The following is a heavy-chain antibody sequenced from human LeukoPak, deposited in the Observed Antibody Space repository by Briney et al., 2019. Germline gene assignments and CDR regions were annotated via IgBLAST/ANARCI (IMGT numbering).Heavy chain of an antibody. V-gene: IGHV3-74*01. Sequence: QPGGSLRLSCAASGFTFSSFWMHWVRQAPGKGLVWVSRINSDGSSTTYADPVKGRFTISRDNAKNTLYLQMNSLRAEDTAVYYCAREGRVSGYDFDYWGQGTLVTVSS. CDR1: GFTFSSFW. D-gene: IGHD5-12*01. J-gene: IGHJ4*02. CDR2: INSDGSST. CDR3: AREGRVSGYDFDY.